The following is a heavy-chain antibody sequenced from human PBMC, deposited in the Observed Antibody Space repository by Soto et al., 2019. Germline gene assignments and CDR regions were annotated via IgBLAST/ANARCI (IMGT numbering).Heavy chain of an antibody. Sequence: GGSLRLSCAASGFTFSSYAMNWVRQAPGKGLEWVSAISGSGGSTYYADSVKGRFTISRDNSKNTLYLQMNSLRAEDTAVYYCAKGFNGLRHAFDIWGQGTMVTVSS. D-gene: IGHD3-10*01. CDR2: ISGSGGST. CDR3: AKGFNGLRHAFDI. V-gene: IGHV3-23*01. J-gene: IGHJ3*02. CDR1: GFTFSSYA.